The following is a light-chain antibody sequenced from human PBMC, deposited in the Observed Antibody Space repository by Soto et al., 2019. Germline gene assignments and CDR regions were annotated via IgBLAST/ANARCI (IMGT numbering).Light chain of an antibody. V-gene: IGKV3-11*02. Sequence: EIVLTQSPATLSLFPGESATLSCTTSQSVSRFLSWYQLKPGQSPRLLIYDASNRATGIPARFSGGGVGRNFSLTISSLEPEDFAIYYCQQRINWPLTFGGGTKVDIK. CDR1: QSVSRF. CDR3: QQRINWPLT. CDR2: DAS. J-gene: IGKJ4*01.